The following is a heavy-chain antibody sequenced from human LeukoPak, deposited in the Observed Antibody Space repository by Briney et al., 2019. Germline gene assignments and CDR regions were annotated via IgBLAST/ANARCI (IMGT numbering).Heavy chain of an antibody. D-gene: IGHD6-13*01. CDR2: INSDGSST. J-gene: IGHJ4*02. Sequence: GGSLRLSCSASGFTFSSYWMHWVRQAPGKGLVWVSRINSDGSSTSYADSVKGRFTISRDNAKNTLYLQMNSLRAEDTAVYYCARDSSSSWYQGWGQGTLVTVSS. CDR3: ARDSSSSWYQG. V-gene: IGHV3-74*01. CDR1: GFTFSSYW.